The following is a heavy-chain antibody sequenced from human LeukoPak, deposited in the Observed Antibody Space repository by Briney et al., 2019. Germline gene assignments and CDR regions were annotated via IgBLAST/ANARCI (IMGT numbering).Heavy chain of an antibody. J-gene: IGHJ4*02. Sequence: SETLSLTCTVSGGSISSSSYYWGWIRQPPGKGLEWIGSIYYSGSTYYNPSLKSRVTISVDTSKNQFSLKRSSVTAADTAVYYCAIEGATSNYWGQGTLVTVSS. CDR2: IYYSGST. D-gene: IGHD1-26*01. CDR1: GGSISSSSYY. V-gene: IGHV4-39*01. CDR3: AIEGATSNY.